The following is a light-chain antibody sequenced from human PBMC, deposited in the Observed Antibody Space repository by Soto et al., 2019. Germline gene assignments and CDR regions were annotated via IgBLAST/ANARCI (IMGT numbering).Light chain of an antibody. CDR1: SSNIGPSFD. CDR2: GND. Sequence: QSVLTQPPSVSGAPGQRVTITCTGSSSNIGPSFDVHWYQHLPGTAPKLLIYGNDNRPSGVPDRFSGSKSGTSASLAITGLQAADEADYYCQSYDSSLSAVVFGGGTKLTVL. V-gene: IGLV1-40*01. J-gene: IGLJ2*01. CDR3: QSYDSSLSAVV.